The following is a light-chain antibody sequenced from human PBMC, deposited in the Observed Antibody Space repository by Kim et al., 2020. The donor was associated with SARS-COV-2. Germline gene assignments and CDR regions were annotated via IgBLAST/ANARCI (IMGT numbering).Light chain of an antibody. V-gene: IGKV1-12*01. CDR1: HDISIW. J-gene: IGKJ4*01. CDR2: GAS. Sequence: DTQMTQSPSSLSASVGDRVTISCRASHDISIWLAWYQQRPGQAPKLLIYGASSLQSVVPSRFSGSGSVTEFTLTITYLHPEDYATYYCQQAKTFPLTFGGGNRVDIK. CDR3: QQAKTFPLT.